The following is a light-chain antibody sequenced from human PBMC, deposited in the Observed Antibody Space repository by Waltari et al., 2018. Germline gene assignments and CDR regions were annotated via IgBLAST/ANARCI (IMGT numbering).Light chain of an antibody. J-gene: IGKJ2*01. V-gene: IGKV1-8*01. CDR2: AAS. Sequence: AIRMTQSPSSPSASTGDRVTITCRASQGISSYLAWYQQKPGKAPKLLIYAASTLQSGVPSRFSGSGSGTDFTLTISCLQSEDFATYYCQQYYSYPRTFGQGTKLEI. CDR1: QGISSY. CDR3: QQYYSYPRT.